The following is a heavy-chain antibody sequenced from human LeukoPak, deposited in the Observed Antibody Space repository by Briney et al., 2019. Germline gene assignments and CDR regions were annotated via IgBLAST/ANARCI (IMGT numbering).Heavy chain of an antibody. CDR3: ARGGITIFGVAEYYFDY. CDR1: GGSISSHY. J-gene: IGHJ4*02. V-gene: IGHV4-59*11. Sequence: SETLSLTCTVSGGSISSHYWSWIRQPPGKGLEWIGYIYYSGSTNCNPSLKSRVTISVDTSKNQFSLKLSSVTAADTAVYYCARGGITIFGVAEYYFDYWGQGTLVTVSS. CDR2: IYYSGST. D-gene: IGHD3-3*01.